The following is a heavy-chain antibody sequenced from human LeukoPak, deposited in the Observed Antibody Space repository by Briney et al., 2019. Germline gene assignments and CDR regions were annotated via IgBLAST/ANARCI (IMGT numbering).Heavy chain of an antibody. D-gene: IGHD4-17*01. CDR3: ARHWARYGDRTVYFDY. CDR2: IRYDGSNK. CDR1: GFTFSSYG. V-gene: IGHV3-30*02. Sequence: PGGSLRLSCAASGFTFSSYGMHWVRQAPGKGLEWVAFIRYDGSNKYYADSVKGRFTISRDNSKNTLYLQMNSLRAEDTAVYYCARHWARYGDRTVYFDYWGQGTLVTVSS. J-gene: IGHJ4*02.